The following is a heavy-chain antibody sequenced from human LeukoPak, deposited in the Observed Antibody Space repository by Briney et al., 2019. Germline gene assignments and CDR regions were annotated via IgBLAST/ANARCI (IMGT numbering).Heavy chain of an antibody. J-gene: IGHJ4*02. Sequence: GGSLRLSCAASGFTFSSYSMNWVRQAPGKGLEWVSSISSSSSYIYYADSVKGRFTISRDNAKNSLYLQMNSLRAEDTAAYYCARGDLVVILDYWGQGTLVTVSS. CDR3: ARGDLVVILDY. D-gene: IGHD3-22*01. CDR2: ISSSSSYI. V-gene: IGHV3-21*01. CDR1: GFTFSSYS.